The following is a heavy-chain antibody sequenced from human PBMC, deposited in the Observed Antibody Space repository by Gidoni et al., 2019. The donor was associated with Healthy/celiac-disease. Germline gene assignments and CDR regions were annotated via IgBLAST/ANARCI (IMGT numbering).Heavy chain of an antibody. V-gene: IGHV3-9*01. D-gene: IGHD1-26*01. J-gene: IGHJ3*02. Sequence: EVQLVESGGGLVQPGRSLRLSCAASGFTFDDYAIHWVRQAPGKGLAWVSGISWKSGSIGYADSVKGRFTISRDNAKNSLYLQMNSLRAEDTALYYCTKATSGDQLLDAFDIWGQGTMVTVSS. CDR3: TKATSGDQLLDAFDI. CDR2: ISWKSGSI. CDR1: GFTFDDYA.